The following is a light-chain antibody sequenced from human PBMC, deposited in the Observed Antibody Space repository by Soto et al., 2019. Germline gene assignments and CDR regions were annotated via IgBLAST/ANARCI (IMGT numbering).Light chain of an antibody. CDR3: QHYNTYSGWT. Sequence: DIQMTQSPSTLSASIGDRVTITCRASQSISSWLAWYQQKPGKAPNLLIYKASTLESGVPSRFGGSGSGTEFTLTISSLQPDDFATYYCQHYNTYSGWTFGQGTKVEIK. CDR1: QSISSW. V-gene: IGKV1-5*03. CDR2: KAS. J-gene: IGKJ1*01.